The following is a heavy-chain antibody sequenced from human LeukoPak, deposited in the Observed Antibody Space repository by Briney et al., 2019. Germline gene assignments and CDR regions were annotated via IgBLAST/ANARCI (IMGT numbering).Heavy chain of an antibody. J-gene: IGHJ3*02. D-gene: IGHD4-17*01. CDR3: AMFRADYVDAFDI. CDR2: TYYRSKWYN. Sequence: SQTLSLTCAISGDSVSSNSAAWNWIRQSPSWGLEWLGRTYYRSKWYNDYAVSVKSRITIKPDTSKNQFSLQLNSVTTEDTAVYYCAMFRADYVDAFDIWGQGTMVTVSS. CDR1: GDSVSSNSAA. V-gene: IGHV6-1*01.